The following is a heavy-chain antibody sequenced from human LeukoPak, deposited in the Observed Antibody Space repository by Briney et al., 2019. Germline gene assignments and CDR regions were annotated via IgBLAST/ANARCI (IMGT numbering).Heavy chain of an antibody. V-gene: IGHV3-53*01. CDR1: GFTVSSNY. D-gene: IGHD5-18*01. CDR3: ARDLGSYGYDFDY. CDR2: IYSGGST. Sequence: GGSLRLSCAASGFTVSSNYMSWVRQAPGKGLEWVSVIYSGGSTYYADSVKGRFTISRDNSKNTLYLQMNSLRAEDTAVYYCARDLGSYGYDFDYWGQGTLVTVSS. J-gene: IGHJ4*02.